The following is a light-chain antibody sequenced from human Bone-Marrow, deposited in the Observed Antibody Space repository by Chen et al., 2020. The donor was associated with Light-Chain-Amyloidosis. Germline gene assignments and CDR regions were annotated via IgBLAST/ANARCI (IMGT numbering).Light chain of an antibody. V-gene: IGKV3-20*01. CDR2: GVS. CDR1: QSVSYSY. CDR3: QQYAASPYT. Sequence: EIVLTHSPGTLSLSPGERATLSCRASQSVSYSYLAWYQQKPGQAPRLLIYGVSSRATGIPDRFSASGSGSGTDFTLTISRLEPEDFAVYYCQQYAASPYTFGQGTKLEIK. J-gene: IGKJ2*01.